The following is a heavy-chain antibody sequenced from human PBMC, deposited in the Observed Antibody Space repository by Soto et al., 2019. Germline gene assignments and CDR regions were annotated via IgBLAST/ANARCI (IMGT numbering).Heavy chain of an antibody. V-gene: IGHV3-30-3*01. J-gene: IGHJ4*02. CDR1: GFTFSSYA. D-gene: IGHD2-2*01. CDR2: ISYDGSNK. Sequence: QVQLVESGGGVVQPGRSLRLSCAASGFTFSSYAMHWVRQAPGKGLEWVAVISYDGSNKYYADSVKGRFTISRDNYKNTPYLQMNSLRAEDTAGYHCAREGYCISTSCYAPYFDYWGQGTLVTVSS. CDR3: AREGYCISTSCYAPYFDY.